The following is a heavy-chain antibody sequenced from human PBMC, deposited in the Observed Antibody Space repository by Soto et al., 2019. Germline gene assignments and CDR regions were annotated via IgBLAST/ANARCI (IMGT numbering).Heavy chain of an antibody. D-gene: IGHD3-22*01. CDR2: ISSSSSYI. CDR3: AREEYYYDSSGYYWDYFDY. CDR1: GFTFSSYS. J-gene: IGHJ4*02. Sequence: PGGSLRLSCAASGFTFSSYSMNWVRQAPGKGLEWVSSISSSSSYIYYAHSVKGRFTISRDNAKNSLYLQMNSLRAEDTAVYYCAREEYYYDSSGYYWDYFDYWGQGTLVTVSS. V-gene: IGHV3-21*01.